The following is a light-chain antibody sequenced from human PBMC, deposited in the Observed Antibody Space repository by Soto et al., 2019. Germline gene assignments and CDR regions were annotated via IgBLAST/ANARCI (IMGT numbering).Light chain of an antibody. J-gene: IGKJ1*01. V-gene: IGKV1-5*03. Sequence: IQLTQAPFSLSASVGDRVIITCRASQTISSWLAWYQQKPGKAPKLLIYKASTLKSGVPSRFSGSGSGTEFTLTISSLQPDDFATYYCQRYNSYSEAFGQGTKVDI. CDR2: KAS. CDR3: QRYNSYSEA. CDR1: QTISSW.